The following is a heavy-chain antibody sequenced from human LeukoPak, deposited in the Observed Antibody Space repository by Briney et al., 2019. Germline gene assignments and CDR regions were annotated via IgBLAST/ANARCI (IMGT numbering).Heavy chain of an antibody. CDR1: GGSLTYYY. V-gene: IGHV4-59*12. CDR2: IYYSGST. Sequence: SETLSLTCTVSGGSLTYYYWTWIRQAPGRRPEWIGFIYYSGSTNYNPSLKSRVTISVDRANNQFSLKLSSVTAADTAFYYCARGRKGGSALWGQGTLVTVSS. D-gene: IGHD3-10*01. CDR3: ARGRKGGSAL. J-gene: IGHJ4*02.